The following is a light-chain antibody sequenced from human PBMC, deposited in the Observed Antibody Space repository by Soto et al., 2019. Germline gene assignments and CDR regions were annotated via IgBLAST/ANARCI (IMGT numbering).Light chain of an antibody. V-gene: IGKV1-27*01. Sequence: DIQMTQSPSSLSASLGDRVTITCRASQSISTNLAWYQQKPGKVPKLLIYDASTWQSGVPSRFSGSGSGTVFTLTISRLPPEDVATYYWQKYNSAPRTFGGGTKVEIK. CDR2: DAS. CDR1: QSISTN. CDR3: QKYNSAPRT. J-gene: IGKJ4*01.